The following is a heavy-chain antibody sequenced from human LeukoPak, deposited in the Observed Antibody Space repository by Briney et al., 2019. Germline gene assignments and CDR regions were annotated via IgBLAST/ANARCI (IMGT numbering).Heavy chain of an antibody. V-gene: IGHV4-59*01. J-gene: IGHJ3*02. CDR2: IYYSGST. CDR3: ARDLGYCSGGSCFDAFDI. D-gene: IGHD2-15*01. Sequence: SETLSLTCTVSGGSISSYYWSWIRQPPGKGLEWIGYIYYSGSTNYNPSLKSRVTISVDTSKNQSSQKLSSVTAADTAVYYCARDLGYCSGGSCFDAFDIWGQGTMVTVSS. CDR1: GGSISSYY.